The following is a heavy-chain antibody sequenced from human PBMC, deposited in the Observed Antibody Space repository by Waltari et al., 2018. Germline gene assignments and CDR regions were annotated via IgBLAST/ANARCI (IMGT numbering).Heavy chain of an antibody. CDR3: ASHCSGGTCYHGFDI. D-gene: IGHD2-15*01. CDR1: GGSFGAYY. Sequence: QVQLQQWGAGLLKPSETLSLTCAVYGGSFGAYYWSWIRQPPGKGLEWIGQSDHSGGTSYPPSLKIRVTVSLDTSKNQFSRKLSSVTAADTAVYYCASHCSGGTCYHGFDIWGQGTMVTVSS. CDR2: SDHSGGT. J-gene: IGHJ3*02. V-gene: IGHV4-34*02.